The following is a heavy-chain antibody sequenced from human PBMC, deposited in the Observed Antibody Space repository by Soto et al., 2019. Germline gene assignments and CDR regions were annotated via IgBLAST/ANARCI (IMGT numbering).Heavy chain of an antibody. CDR3: ARVTNWNYYYYYGMDV. CDR2: IYYSGST. J-gene: IGHJ6*02. D-gene: IGHD1-20*01. CDR1: GGSISSYY. V-gene: IGHV4-59*01. Sequence: SETLSLTCTVSGGSISSYYWSWIRQPPGKGLEWIGYIYYSGSTNYNPSLKSRVTISVDTSKNQFSLKLSSVTAADTAVYYCARVTNWNYYYYYGMDVWRQGTTVTVSS.